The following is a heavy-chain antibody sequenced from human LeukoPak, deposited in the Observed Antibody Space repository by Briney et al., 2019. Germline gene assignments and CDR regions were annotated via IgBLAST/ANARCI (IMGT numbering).Heavy chain of an antibody. Sequence: GGSLRLSCTASGFTLSLYSIHWVRQAPGKGLEWVSSIGRSSQYIYYGDSVRGRFTISRDNAKNSIYLDMNSPRAENTAVYYCAREASNNYFAPYFDDTDVWGKGTTVTVSS. V-gene: IGHV3-21*01. CDR2: IGRSSQYI. CDR3: AREASNNYFAPYFDDTDV. J-gene: IGHJ6*03. D-gene: IGHD3-9*01. CDR1: GFTLSLYS.